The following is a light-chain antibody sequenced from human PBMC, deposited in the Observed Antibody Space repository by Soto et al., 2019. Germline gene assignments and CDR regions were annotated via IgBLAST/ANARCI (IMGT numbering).Light chain of an antibody. V-gene: IGKV1-39*01. CDR2: AAS. J-gene: IGKJ5*01. CDR3: QQSYSTPFT. Sequence: IQMTPSPSSLSASGGDRVTITFRASQSISTYLNWYQQKPGKAPKLLIYAASTLQSGVPSRFSGSGSGTDFTLTISSLQPEDFATYYCQQSYSTPFTFGQGTRLEIK. CDR1: QSISTY.